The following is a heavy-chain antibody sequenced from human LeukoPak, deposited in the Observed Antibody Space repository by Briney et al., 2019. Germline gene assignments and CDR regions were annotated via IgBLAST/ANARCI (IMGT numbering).Heavy chain of an antibody. Sequence: GGSLRLSRAASGLTFRKQWMHWAPQAPGKGLVCVSRNNSDGSSTNYADSVKGRFTISRDNVKNTLYLQMYSLRDEDTAVYYCARVGYSSTWFTDYWGQGTLVTVSS. CDR3: ARVGYSSTWFTDY. V-gene: IGHV3-74*01. J-gene: IGHJ4*02. CDR1: GLTFRKQW. CDR2: NNSDGSST. D-gene: IGHD6-13*01.